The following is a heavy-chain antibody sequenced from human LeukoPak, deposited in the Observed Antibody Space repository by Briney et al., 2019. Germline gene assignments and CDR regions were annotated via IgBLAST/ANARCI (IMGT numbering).Heavy chain of an antibody. J-gene: IGHJ4*02. CDR1: GFTFSSYA. V-gene: IGHV3-30*01. D-gene: IGHD1-7*01. Sequence: PGRSLRLSCAASGFTFSSYAMHWVRQAPGKGLEWVAVISYDGSNKYYADSVKGRFTISRDNSENTLYLQMNSLRAEDTAVYYCARITGTTTDPNWGQGTLVTVSS. CDR3: ARITGTTTDPN. CDR2: ISYDGSNK.